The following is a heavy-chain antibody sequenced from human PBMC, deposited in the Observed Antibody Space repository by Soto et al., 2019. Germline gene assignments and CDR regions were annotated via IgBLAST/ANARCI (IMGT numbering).Heavy chain of an antibody. V-gene: IGHV1-46*01. J-gene: IGHJ3*02. Sequence: ASVKVSCKASGYTFTSYYMHWVRQAPGQGLEWMGIINPSGGSTSYAQKFQGRVTMTRDTSTSTVYMELSSLRAEDTAVYYCAREGEDGAFDIWGQGTMVTVSS. CDR2: INPSGGST. CDR1: GYTFTSYY. CDR3: AREGEDGAFDI. D-gene: IGHD3-16*01.